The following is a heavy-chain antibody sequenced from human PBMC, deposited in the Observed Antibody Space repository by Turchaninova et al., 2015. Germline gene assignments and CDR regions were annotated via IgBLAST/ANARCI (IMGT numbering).Heavy chain of an antibody. J-gene: IGHJ5*02. CDR1: GGSVTSGNYY. Sequence: QVQLQESGPGLVKPSETLSLTCTVSGGSVTSGNYYWIWIRQPPGKDMEWIGYIFYPWGTAYHPPLESRVTMAVDTSKNQFSLNLRAVTAADTAIYYCARDVGNAMSCFDPWGQGTLVTVSS. CDR3: ARDVGNAMSCFDP. V-gene: IGHV4-61*01. D-gene: IGHD7-27*01. CDR2: IFYPWGT.